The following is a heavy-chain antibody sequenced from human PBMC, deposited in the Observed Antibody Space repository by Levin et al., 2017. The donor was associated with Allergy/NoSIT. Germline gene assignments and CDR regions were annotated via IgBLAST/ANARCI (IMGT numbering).Heavy chain of an antibody. CDR2: IYYTGRT. CDR3: ARYYCSGGGCSHLDY. Sequence: PSETLSLTCTVSGGSISGYHWSWIRQPPGQGLEWIGYIYYTGRTDSNPSLKSRVTISVDASNNQFSLKLNSVTAADTAVYYCARYYCSGGGCSHLDYWGQGTLVTVSS. J-gene: IGHJ4*02. CDR1: GGSISGYH. V-gene: IGHV4-59*01. D-gene: IGHD2-15*01.